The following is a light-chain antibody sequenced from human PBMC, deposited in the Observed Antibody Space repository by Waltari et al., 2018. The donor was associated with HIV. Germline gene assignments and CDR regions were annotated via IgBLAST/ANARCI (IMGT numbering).Light chain of an antibody. CDR1: QSISSY. CDR3: QQSYSTPFT. J-gene: IGKJ3*01. Sequence: DIQMTQSPSSLSAFVGDQDTITCRASQSISSYLNWYQQKPGKAPKLLIYAASSLQSGVPSRFSGSGSGTDFTLTISSLQPEDFATYYCQQSYSTPFTFGPGTKVDIK. V-gene: IGKV1-39*01. CDR2: AAS.